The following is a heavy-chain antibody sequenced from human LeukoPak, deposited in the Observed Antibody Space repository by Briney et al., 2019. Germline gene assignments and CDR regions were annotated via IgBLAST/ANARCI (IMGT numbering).Heavy chain of an antibody. V-gene: IGHV3-15*01. CDR2: IKSKTDGGTT. CDR3: TTGRYSSGWYGAYDY. J-gene: IGHJ4*02. D-gene: IGHD6-19*01. CDR1: GFSVINNY. Sequence: PGGSLRLSCAVSGFSVINNYMSWVRQAPGKGLEWVGRIKSKTDGGTTDSAAPVKGRFTISRDDSKNTLYLQMNSLSTEDTAVYYCTTGRYSSGWYGAYDYWGQGTLVTVSS.